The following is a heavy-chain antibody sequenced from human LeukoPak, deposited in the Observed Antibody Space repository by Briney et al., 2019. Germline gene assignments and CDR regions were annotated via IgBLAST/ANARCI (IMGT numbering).Heavy chain of an antibody. D-gene: IGHD1-7*01. Sequence: PSETLSLTCAVSGGSISSSNWWSWVRQPPGKGLEWIGEIYHSGSTNYNPSLKSRVTISVDKSKNQFSLKLSSVTAADTAVYYCARDPGGSGDNWNYLGLGWYYYGMDVWGQGTTVTVSS. V-gene: IGHV4-4*02. CDR2: IYHSGST. CDR1: GGSISSSNW. J-gene: IGHJ6*02. CDR3: ARDPGGSGDNWNYLGLGWYYYGMDV.